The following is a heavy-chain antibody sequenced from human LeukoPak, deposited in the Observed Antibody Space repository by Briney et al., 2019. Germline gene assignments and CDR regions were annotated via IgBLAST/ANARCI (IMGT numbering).Heavy chain of an antibody. V-gene: IGHV1-46*01. D-gene: IGHD3-10*01. CDR1: GYTFTSYY. CDR2: INPSGGST. CDR3: ARDYYGSGSYGDDAFDI. J-gene: IGHJ3*02. Sequence: ASVKVSCKASGYTFTSYYMHWVRQAPGQGLEWMGIINPSGGSTSYAQKFQGRVTMTRDTSTSTVYMELSGLRSEDTAVYYCARDYYGSGSYGDDAFDIWGQGTMVTVSS.